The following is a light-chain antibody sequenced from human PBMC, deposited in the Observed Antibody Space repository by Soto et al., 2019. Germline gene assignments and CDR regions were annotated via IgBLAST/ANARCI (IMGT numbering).Light chain of an antibody. J-gene: IGKJ5*01. Sequence: EIVLTQSPATLSLSPGERATLSCRAIQSVSSSLACDQQNPGQAPRLLTFDASNRATGIPARFSASGSGTDFTLTISSLEPEDFAVYYCQQRSNWPRITFGQGTRLEIK. CDR1: QSVSSS. V-gene: IGKV3-11*01. CDR2: DAS. CDR3: QQRSNWPRIT.